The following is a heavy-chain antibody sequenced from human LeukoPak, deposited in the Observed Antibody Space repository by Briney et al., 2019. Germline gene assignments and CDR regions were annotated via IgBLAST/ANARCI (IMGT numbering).Heavy chain of an antibody. J-gene: IGHJ4*02. CDR3: ARGMYSSSSGVDY. CDR1: GGSISSGGYY. V-gene: IGHV4-31*03. Sequence: KSSETLSLTCTVSGGSISSGGYYWSWIRQHPGKGLEWIGYIYYSGSTYYNPSLKSRVTISVDTSKNQFSLKLSSVTAADTAVYYCARGMYSSSSGVDYWGQGTLVTVSS. D-gene: IGHD6-6*01. CDR2: IYYSGST.